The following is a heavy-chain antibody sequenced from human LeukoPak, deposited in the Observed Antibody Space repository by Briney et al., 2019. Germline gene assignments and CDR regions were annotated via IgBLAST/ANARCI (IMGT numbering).Heavy chain of an antibody. CDR2: INPNSGGT. J-gene: IGHJ3*02. CDR1: GYTFTGYY. CDR3: TAIAAAGYAFDI. D-gene: IGHD6-13*01. V-gene: IGHV1-2*06. Sequence: GASVKVSCKASGYTFTGYYMHWVRQAPGQGLEWMGRINPNSGGTNYTQKFQGRVTMTRDTSISTAYMELSRLRSDDTAVYYCTAIAAAGYAFDIWGQGTMVTVSS.